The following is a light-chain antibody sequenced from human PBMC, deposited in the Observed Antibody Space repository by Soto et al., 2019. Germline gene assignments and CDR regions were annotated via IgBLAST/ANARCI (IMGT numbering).Light chain of an antibody. CDR2: KAS. CDR3: QHSYSYAEA. CDR1: QTISSW. J-gene: IGKJ1*01. Sequence: DIQMTQSPSTLSGSVGDRVTITCRASQTISSWLAWYQQKPGKAPKLLIYKASTLKSGVPSRFSGSGSGTEFTLTISSLQPDDLATYYCQHSYSYAEAFGQGNKVELK. V-gene: IGKV1-5*03.